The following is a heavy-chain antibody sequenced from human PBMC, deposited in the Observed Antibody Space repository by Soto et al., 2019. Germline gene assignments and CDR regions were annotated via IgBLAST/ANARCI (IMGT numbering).Heavy chain of an antibody. CDR1: GFTFSDYY. CDR2: ISSSGSTK. J-gene: IGHJ6*04. D-gene: IGHD2-2*01. Sequence: GGSLRLSCAASGFTFSDYYMTWVRQAPGKGLEWISYISSSGSTKHYADSVKGRFTISRDNAGNSLYLQMNSLRAEDTAVYYCASRVIPAAMRTPLYFDLDVWGKGTTVTVSS. V-gene: IGHV3-11*01. CDR3: ASRVIPAAMRTPLYFDLDV.